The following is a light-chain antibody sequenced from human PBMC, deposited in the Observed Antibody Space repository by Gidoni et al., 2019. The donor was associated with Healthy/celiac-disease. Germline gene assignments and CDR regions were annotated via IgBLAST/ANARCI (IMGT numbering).Light chain of an antibody. CDR3: QQRSNWPFAIT. CDR1: QSVSSY. V-gene: IGKV3-11*01. J-gene: IGKJ5*01. CDR2: DAS. Sequence: EIVLTHSPATLSLSPGERATLSCRASQSVSSYLAWYHQKPGQAPRLLIYDASNRATGIPARFSGSGSGTDFTLTISSLESEYFAVYYCQQRSNWPFAITFGQGTRLEIK.